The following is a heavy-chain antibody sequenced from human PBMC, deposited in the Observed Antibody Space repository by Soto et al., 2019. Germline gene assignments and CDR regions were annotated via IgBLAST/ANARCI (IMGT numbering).Heavy chain of an antibody. CDR2: MNPLNDLSNT. CDR3: ARGATADYDFWANPRGDWLDL. CDR1: GYSFTNHD. V-gene: IGHV1-8*01. J-gene: IGHJ5*02. D-gene: IGHD3-3*01. Sequence: QVQLVQSGAEVKRPGASVKVSCKASGYSFTNHDIIWVRQPAGQGLEWMGWMNPLNDLSNTTYLPYFRGRVAMTRATFLSTAYLELSGLSSDDTAVYYCARGATADYDFWANPRGDWLDLWGQGTLVTVSS.